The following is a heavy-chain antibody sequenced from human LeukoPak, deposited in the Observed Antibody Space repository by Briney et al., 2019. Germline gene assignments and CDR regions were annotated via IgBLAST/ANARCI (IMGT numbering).Heavy chain of an antibody. Sequence: GGSLRLSCAASGFTFSSYAMSWVRQAPGKGLKWVSAISGSGGSTYYADSVKGRFTISRDNSKNTLYLQMNSLRAEDTAVYYCATDTGYSSSWYGGYYGMDVWGQGTTVTVSS. CDR3: ATDTGYSSSWYGGYYGMDV. J-gene: IGHJ6*02. CDR1: GFTFSSYA. V-gene: IGHV3-23*01. CDR2: ISGSGGST. D-gene: IGHD6-13*01.